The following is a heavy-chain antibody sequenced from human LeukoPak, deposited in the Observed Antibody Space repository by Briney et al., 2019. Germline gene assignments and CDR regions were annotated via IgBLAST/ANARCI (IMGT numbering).Heavy chain of an antibody. Sequence: GGSLRLSCAASGFTFSDYYMSWIRQAPGKGLEWVSYIRSSGSTIYYADSVKGRFTISRDNAKNSLYLQMNSMRAEDTAVYYCARVGCSSTSCHYDAFDIWGQGTMVTVSS. D-gene: IGHD2-2*01. CDR1: GFTFSDYY. CDR3: ARVGCSSTSCHYDAFDI. CDR2: IRSSGSTI. J-gene: IGHJ3*02. V-gene: IGHV3-11*04.